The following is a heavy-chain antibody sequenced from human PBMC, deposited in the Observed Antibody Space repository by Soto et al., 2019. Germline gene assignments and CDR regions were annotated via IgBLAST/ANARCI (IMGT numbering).Heavy chain of an antibody. CDR2: ISNSGSST. J-gene: IGHJ4*02. D-gene: IGHD2-2*01. Sequence: GGSLRLSCAASGFPFRNFAMAWVRQAPGKGLEWVSIISNSGSSTYHGDSVKGRFTTSRDNSKDTLSLHMRGVRIQDTAVYFCARADLLWDSFDLWGKGTLVTVSS. V-gene: IGHV3-23*05. CDR1: GFPFRNFA. CDR3: ARADLLWDSFDL.